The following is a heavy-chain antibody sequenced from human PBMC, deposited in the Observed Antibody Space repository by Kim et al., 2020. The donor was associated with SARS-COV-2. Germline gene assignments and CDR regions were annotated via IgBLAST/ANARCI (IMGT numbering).Heavy chain of an antibody. D-gene: IGHD6-13*01. CDR1: GATFSGYY. CDR2: INDGGHT. V-gene: IGHV4-34*01. J-gene: IGHJ4*02. Sequence: SETLSLTCAVYGATFSGYYWTWLRQPPGKGLEWIAEINDGGHTRYQPSLMSRVTLSVDTSKNQFSLRLTSVTAADTAVYYCARRNLNKVGKAGTIKYWGQGIQVTVSS. CDR3: ARRNLNKVGKAGTIKY.